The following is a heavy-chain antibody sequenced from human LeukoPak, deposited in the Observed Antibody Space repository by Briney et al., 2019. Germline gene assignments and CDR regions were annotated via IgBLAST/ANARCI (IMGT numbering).Heavy chain of an antibody. CDR1: GYSISSGYY. CDR3: ARDGDSSGWYHAFDI. D-gene: IGHD6-19*01. J-gene: IGHJ3*02. V-gene: IGHV4-38-2*02. Sequence: SETLSLTCTVSGYSISSGYYWGWIRQPPGKGLEWIGSIYHSGSTYYNPSLKSRVTISVDTSKNQFSLKLSSVTAADTAVYYCARDGDSSGWYHAFDIWGQGTMVTVSS. CDR2: IYHSGST.